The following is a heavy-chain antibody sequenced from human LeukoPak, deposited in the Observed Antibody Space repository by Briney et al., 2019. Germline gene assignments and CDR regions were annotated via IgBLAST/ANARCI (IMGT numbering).Heavy chain of an antibody. J-gene: IGHJ4*02. CDR1: GFTFSSYG. Sequence: HPGGSLRLSCAASGFTFSSYGMHWVRQAPGKGLEWVAVIWYDGSNKYYADSVKGRFTISRDNSKNTLFLQMNSLRAEDTAVYYCAKGGATTTRYEYFDYWGQGILVTVSS. CDR2: IWYDGSNK. V-gene: IGHV3-33*06. CDR3: AKGGATTTRYEYFDY. D-gene: IGHD1-1*01.